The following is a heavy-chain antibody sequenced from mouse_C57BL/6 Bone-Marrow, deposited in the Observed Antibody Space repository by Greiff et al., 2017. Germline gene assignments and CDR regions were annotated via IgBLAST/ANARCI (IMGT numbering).Heavy chain of an antibody. J-gene: IGHJ3*01. Sequence: EVQLQQSGPVLVKPGASVKMSCKASGYTFTDYYMNWVKQSHGKSLEWIGVINPYHGGTSYNQKFKGKATLTVDKSSSTAYMELNSLTSEDSAVYYCAILHDYDVGFAYWGQGTLVTVSA. V-gene: IGHV1-19*01. CDR1: GYTFTDYY. CDR2: INPYHGGT. CDR3: AILHDYDVGFAY. D-gene: IGHD2-4*01.